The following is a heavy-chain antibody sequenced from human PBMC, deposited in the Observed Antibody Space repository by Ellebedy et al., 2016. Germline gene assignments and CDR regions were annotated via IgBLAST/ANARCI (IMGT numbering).Heavy chain of an antibody. J-gene: IGHJ4*02. CDR1: GFTFSSYW. CDR2: INSDGTSL. D-gene: IGHD3-22*01. Sequence: GGSLRLSXAASGFTFSSYWMHWVRQAPGKGLVWVSRINSDGTSLSYADSVQGRFTISRDNAKNTLYLQMNSLRAEDTAVYYCARAVSNYYDSSGSGYWGQGTLVTVSS. V-gene: IGHV3-74*01. CDR3: ARAVSNYYDSSGSGY.